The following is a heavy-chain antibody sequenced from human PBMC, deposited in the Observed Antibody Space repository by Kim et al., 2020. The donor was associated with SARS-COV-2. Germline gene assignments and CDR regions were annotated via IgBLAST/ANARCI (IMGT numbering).Heavy chain of an antibody. CDR2: INHSGST. CDR1: GGSFSGYY. Sequence: SETLSLTCAVYGGSFSGYYWSWIRQPPGKGLEWIGEINHSGSTNYNPSLKSRVTISVDTSKNQFSLKLSSVTAADTAVYYCARGPLRIAASMDVWGQGTTVTVSS. D-gene: IGHD6-13*01. V-gene: IGHV4-34*01. J-gene: IGHJ6*02. CDR3: ARGPLRIAASMDV.